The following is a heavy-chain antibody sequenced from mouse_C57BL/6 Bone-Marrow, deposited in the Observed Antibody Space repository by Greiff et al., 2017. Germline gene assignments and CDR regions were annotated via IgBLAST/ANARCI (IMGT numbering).Heavy chain of an antibody. CDR2: MHPNGGSP. CDR3: AGSYDYDDYTMDY. D-gene: IGHD2-4*01. Sequence: VQLQQPGAELVKPGASVKLSCKASGYTFTNYWMHWVKQRPGQGLEWIGMMHPNGGSPNYNEKFKSESTLSVDKSSSTAYMELSSLTSEDSAVYYCAGSYDYDDYTMDYWGQGTSGTVSA. V-gene: IGHV1-64*01. CDR1: GYTFTNYW. J-gene: IGHJ4*01.